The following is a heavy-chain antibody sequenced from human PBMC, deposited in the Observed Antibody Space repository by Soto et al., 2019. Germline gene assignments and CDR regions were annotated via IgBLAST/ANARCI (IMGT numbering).Heavy chain of an antibody. CDR3: TPLASGHYGYGF. Sequence: DVQLVESGGDLVKPGGSLRLSCAASGFAFSDASMSWVRQAPGKGLEWVGRIKTKASGGTTDYAEPVKGRFTISRDDSINTAYLATDSVKAEDTAVFSCTPLASGHYGYGFWGQGTLFTDSS. CDR1: GFAFSDAS. CDR2: IKTKASGGTT. V-gene: IGHV3-15*01. J-gene: IGHJ4*02. D-gene: IGHD5-18*01.